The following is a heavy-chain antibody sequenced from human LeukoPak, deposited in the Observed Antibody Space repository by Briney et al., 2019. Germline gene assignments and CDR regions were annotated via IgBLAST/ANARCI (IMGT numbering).Heavy chain of an antibody. D-gene: IGHD3-3*01. J-gene: IGHJ4*02. CDR2: IDWDDDK. V-gene: IGHV2-70*04. CDR1: GFSLSTSGMR. Sequence: RVSGPALVKPTQTLTLTCTFSGFSLSTSGMRVSWIRQPPGKALEWLARIDWDDDKFYSTSLKTRLTISKDTSKDQVVLTMTNMDPVDTATYYCARSLSYFDFWSGYDPPYYFDYWGQGTLVTVSS. CDR3: ARSLSYFDFWSGYDPPYYFDY.